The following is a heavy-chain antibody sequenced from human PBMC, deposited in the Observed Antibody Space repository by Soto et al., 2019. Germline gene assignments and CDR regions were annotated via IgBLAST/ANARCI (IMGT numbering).Heavy chain of an antibody. V-gene: IGHV3-21*06. CDR1: VFTYTRYR. CDR3: ARESEDLTSNFDY. J-gene: IGHJ4*02. CDR2: ISSTTNYI. Sequence: GSLRLSCAASVFTYTRYRMNWVRQAPGKGLEWVSSISSTTNYIYYGDSMKGRFTISRDNAKNSLYLEMNSLRAEDTAVYYCARESEDLTSNFDYWGQGTLVTVSS.